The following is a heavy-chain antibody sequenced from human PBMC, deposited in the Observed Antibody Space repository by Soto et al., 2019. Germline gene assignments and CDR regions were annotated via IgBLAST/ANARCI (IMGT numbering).Heavy chain of an antibody. J-gene: IGHJ4*02. CDR1: GGTFSSYT. CDR3: AKERDTAMSY. CDR2: IIPILGIA. V-gene: IGHV1-69*08. Sequence: QVQLVQSGAEVKKPGSSVKVSCKASGGTFSSYTISWVRQAPGQGLEWMGRIIPILGIANYAQKFQGRVTITADKYTSTAYMELSRLRSEDTAVYYCAKERDTAMSYWGQGTLVTVSS. D-gene: IGHD5-18*01.